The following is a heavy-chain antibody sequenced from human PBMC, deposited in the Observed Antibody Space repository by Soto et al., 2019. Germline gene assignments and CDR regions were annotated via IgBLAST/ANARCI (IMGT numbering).Heavy chain of an antibody. V-gene: IGHV1-18*01. CDR3: AREVSAVAGTRHYDY. CDR1: VYTFTSYV. Sequence: QVRLWQSGAEVKKPGASVKVSCKASVYTFTSYVISWGRQAPGQGLEWMGWISAYNGNTNYAQKLKGRVTMTTDTSTSTAYMELRSLRSDDTAVYYCAREVSAVAGTRHYDYWGQGTLVTVSS. CDR2: ISAYNGNT. J-gene: IGHJ4*02. D-gene: IGHD6-19*01.